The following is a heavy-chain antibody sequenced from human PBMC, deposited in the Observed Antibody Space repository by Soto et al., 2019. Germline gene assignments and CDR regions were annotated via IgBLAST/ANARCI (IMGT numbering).Heavy chain of an antibody. CDR3: TKNYYFDS. J-gene: IGHJ4*02. CDR1: GFTFSNYA. V-gene: IGHV3-23*01. Sequence: VQLLESGGGLVQPGGSLRLSCAASGFTFSNYAMSWVRQAPGKALEWVSSINIVGGNTNYADSVRGRFTMSRDDSKNTVCLQMNSLRAEDTAIYYCTKNYYFDSGGQGTLVTVSS. CDR2: INIVGGNT.